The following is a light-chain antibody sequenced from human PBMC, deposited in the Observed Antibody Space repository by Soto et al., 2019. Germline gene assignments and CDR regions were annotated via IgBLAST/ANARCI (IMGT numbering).Light chain of an antibody. J-gene: IGKJ1*01. CDR1: QSINKW. CDR3: PKHKSQQWT. V-gene: IGKV1-5*01. CDR2: DAS. Sequence: DVQTTQSPSTLSSSVGDSVTITCRASQSINKWLAWYQQKPGKAPRILIYDASSLESGVPSRFSGSGSGTEFTLTISRVQLVDFATYLRPKHKSQQWTVAQRTKA.